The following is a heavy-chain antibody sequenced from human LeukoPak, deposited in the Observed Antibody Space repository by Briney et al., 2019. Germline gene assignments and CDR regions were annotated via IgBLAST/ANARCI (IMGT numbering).Heavy chain of an antibody. D-gene: IGHD3-16*01. V-gene: IGHV3-7*03. CDR3: ARGWASSRRKAFDI. CDR2: VDQDGSEK. Sequence: GGSLRLSCAASGVIFNSYWMNWLRQAPGKGLEWVANVDQDGSEKYYVGSVKGRFTISRDNTKNSLYLQMNRLRVEDTAVYYCARGWASSRRKAFDIWAKGQWSPSLQ. CDR1: GVIFNSYW. J-gene: IGHJ3*02.